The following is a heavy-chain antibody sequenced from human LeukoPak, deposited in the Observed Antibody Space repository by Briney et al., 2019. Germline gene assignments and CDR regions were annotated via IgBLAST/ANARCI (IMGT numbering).Heavy chain of an antibody. CDR1: GGSISSGGYS. J-gene: IGHJ4*02. CDR3: ARANGDYIFDY. Sequence: SETLSLTCAVSGGSISSGGYSWSWIRQPPGKGLEWIRYIYHSGSTYYNPSLKSRATISVDRSKNQFSLKLSSVTAADTAVYYCARANGDYIFDYWGQGTLVTVSS. D-gene: IGHD4-17*01. V-gene: IGHV4-30-2*01. CDR2: IYHSGST.